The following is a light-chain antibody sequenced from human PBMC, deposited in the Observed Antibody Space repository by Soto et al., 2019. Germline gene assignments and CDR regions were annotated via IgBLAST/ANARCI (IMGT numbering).Light chain of an antibody. CDR2: GNS. Sequence: QSVLTQPPSVSGAPGQRVTISCTGGSSNIGAGYDVHWYQQLPGTAPKLLIYGNSNRPSGVPDRFSGSKSGTSASLAITGLQDEDEADYYCQSYDSSLSGCAFGTGTKVTV. CDR1: SSNIGAGYD. CDR3: QSYDSSLSGCA. J-gene: IGLJ1*01. V-gene: IGLV1-40*01.